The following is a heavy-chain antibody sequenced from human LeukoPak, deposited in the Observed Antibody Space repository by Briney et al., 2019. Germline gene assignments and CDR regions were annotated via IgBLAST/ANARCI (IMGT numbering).Heavy chain of an antibody. Sequence: SETLSLTCTVSGGSISSGSYYWSWIRQPAGKGLEWIGRIYTSGSTNYNPSLKSRVTISVDTSKNQFSLKLSSVTAADTAVYYCARNSGVWSGWLIDYWGQGTLVTVSS. CDR1: GGSISSGSYY. J-gene: IGHJ4*02. CDR3: ARNSGVWSGWLIDY. D-gene: IGHD3-3*01. CDR2: IYTSGST. V-gene: IGHV4-61*02.